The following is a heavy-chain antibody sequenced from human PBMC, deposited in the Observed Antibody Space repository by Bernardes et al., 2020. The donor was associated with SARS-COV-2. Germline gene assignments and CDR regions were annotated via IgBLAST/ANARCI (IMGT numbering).Heavy chain of an antibody. CDR3: ATGGTEMGTSDY. D-gene: IGHD2-15*01. V-gene: IGHV4-39*01. CDR2: IYYSGST. J-gene: IGHJ4*02. Sequence: SETLSLTCIVSGASMSSTGYYWDWIRQSPGRGLEWIGSIYYSGSTYYNPSLESRVTMSVDTSKSRFSLNVSSVTAADTAVYYCATGGTEMGTSDYWGQGTVVTVSS. CDR1: GASMSSTGYY.